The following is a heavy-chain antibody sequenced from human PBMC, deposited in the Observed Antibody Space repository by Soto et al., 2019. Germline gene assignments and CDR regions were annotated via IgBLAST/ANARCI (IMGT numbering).Heavy chain of an antibody. J-gene: IGHJ4*02. D-gene: IGHD2-15*01. CDR2: ISGSGGST. Sequence: EVQLLESGGGLVQPGESLRLSCAASGFIFSSYAMTWVRQAPGKGLEWVSAISGSGGSTDYADSVKGRFTISRDNSKNTLYLQMNSLRVEDTAVYYCAKVLSGGYWGQGTLVTGSS. V-gene: IGHV3-23*01. CDR3: AKVLSGGY. CDR1: GFIFSSYA.